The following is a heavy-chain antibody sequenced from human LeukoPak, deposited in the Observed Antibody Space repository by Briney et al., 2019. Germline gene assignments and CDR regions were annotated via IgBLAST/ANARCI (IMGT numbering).Heavy chain of an antibody. J-gene: IGHJ1*01. CDR3: ALEVVAGNQH. D-gene: IGHD6-19*01. Sequence: GSLRLSCAASGFTFSSYAMSWVRQPPGKGLEWIGEIYHRGSTNYNPSLKSRVTISVDKSKNQFFLKLSSVTAADTAVYYCALEVVAGNQHWGQGTLVTVSS. CDR2: IYHRGST. CDR1: GFTFSSYAM. V-gene: IGHV4-4*02.